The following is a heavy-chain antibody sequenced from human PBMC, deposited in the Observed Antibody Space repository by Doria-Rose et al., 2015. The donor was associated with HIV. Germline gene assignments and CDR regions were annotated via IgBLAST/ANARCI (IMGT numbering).Heavy chain of an antibody. CDR2: ISSTSAYI. Sequence: VQLVQSGGGLVRPGGSLRLSCATSGFTFSSHRINCVRQAPGKGLEWVYSISSTSAYINYADSVRGRFTISRDNARNSLYLQMDSLRAEDTAIYYCATGVTLDYWGQGTLVTVSS. CDR1: GFTFSSHR. V-gene: IGHV3-21*01. CDR3: ATGVTLDY. J-gene: IGHJ4*02. D-gene: IGHD3-10*01.